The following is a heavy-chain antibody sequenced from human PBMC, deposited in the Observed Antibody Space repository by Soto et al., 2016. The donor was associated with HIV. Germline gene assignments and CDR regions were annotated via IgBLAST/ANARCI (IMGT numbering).Heavy chain of an antibody. CDR1: GYTLPTYG. Sequence: QVQLVQSGAEVKKPGASVKVSCKASGYTLPTYGISWVATGPSDKGVEWDGSGVSAYNGNTNYAQKLQGRVTMTTDTSTSTAYMELRSLRSDDTAVYYCARYGSLEAIVVVVAAPRYYYMDVWGKGTTVTVSS. V-gene: IGHV1-18*01. J-gene: IGHJ6*03. CDR2: VSAYNGNT. CDR3: ARYGSLEAIVVVVAAPRYYYMDV. D-gene: IGHD2-15*01.